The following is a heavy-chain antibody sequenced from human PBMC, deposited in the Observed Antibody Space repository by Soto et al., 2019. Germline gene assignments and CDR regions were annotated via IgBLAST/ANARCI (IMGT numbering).Heavy chain of an antibody. V-gene: IGHV3-23*01. CDR2: ISGSDDKT. CDR1: GFTFSSYS. CDR3: VASDPFDY. J-gene: IGHJ4*02. Sequence: GGSLSLSCAASGFTFSSYSMTWVRQAPGKGLEWVSGISGSDDKTYYADSVKGRFTISRDNFKNTLYLQMNSLRVEDTAVYFCVASDPFDYWGQGTQVTVSS.